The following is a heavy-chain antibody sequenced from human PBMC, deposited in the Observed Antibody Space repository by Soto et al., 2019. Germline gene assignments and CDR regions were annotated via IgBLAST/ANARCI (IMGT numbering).Heavy chain of an antibody. CDR3: ASDLLHYDFWSGYSAYFYYGMDV. CDR2: ISDSGGTV. D-gene: IGHD3-3*01. V-gene: IGHV3-48*03. J-gene: IGHJ6*02. Sequence: PGRSLRLSCAASGFTFSSCEMNWVRQAPGQGLEWVSYISDSGGTVYYADSVKGRFTASRDNAQNSVYLQMNSLRTEDTAVYYCASDLLHYDFWSGYSAYFYYGMDVWGPGTTVTASS. CDR1: GFTFSSCE.